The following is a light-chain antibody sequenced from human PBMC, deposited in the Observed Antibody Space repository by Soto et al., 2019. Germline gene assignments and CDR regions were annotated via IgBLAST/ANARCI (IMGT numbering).Light chain of an antibody. J-gene: IGKJ1*01. CDR2: DAS. V-gene: IGKV3D-20*02. CDR1: QSVSYY. CDR3: QQRTNWPT. Sequence: EIVLTQSPGTLSLSPGERATLSCRASQSVSYYLAWYQQKPGQAPRLLIYDASSRATGVPDRFSGSGSGTDFTLTISRLEPEDFAIYYCQQRTNWPTFGQGTKVDIK.